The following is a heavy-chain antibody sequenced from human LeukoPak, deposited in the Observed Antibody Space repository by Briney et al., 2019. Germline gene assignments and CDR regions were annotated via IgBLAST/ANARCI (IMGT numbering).Heavy chain of an antibody. D-gene: IGHD2-15*01. CDR3: ASPERYCSGGSCYSI. CDR1: GFTFSSYS. J-gene: IGHJ4*02. CDR2: ISSSSSYI. V-gene: IGHV3-21*01. Sequence: GGSLRLSCAASGFTFSSYSMNWVRQAPGKGLEWVSFISSSSSYIYYADSVKGRFTISRDNAKNSLYLQMNSLRAEDTAVYYCASPERYCSGGSCYSIWGQGTLVTVSS.